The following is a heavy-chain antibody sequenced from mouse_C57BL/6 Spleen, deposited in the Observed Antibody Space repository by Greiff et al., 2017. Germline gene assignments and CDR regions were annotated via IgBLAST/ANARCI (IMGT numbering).Heavy chain of an antibody. CDR1: GFTFSSYG. CDR3: ARRHYYGSSSYAMDY. CDR2: ISSGGSYT. V-gene: IGHV5-6*01. J-gene: IGHJ4*01. Sequence: EVQLVESGGDLVKPGGSLKLSCAASGFTFSSYGVSWVRQTPDKRLEWVATISSGGSYTYYPDSVKGRFTISRDNAKNTLYLQMSSLKSEDTAMYYCARRHYYGSSSYAMDYWGQGTSVTVSS. D-gene: IGHD1-1*01.